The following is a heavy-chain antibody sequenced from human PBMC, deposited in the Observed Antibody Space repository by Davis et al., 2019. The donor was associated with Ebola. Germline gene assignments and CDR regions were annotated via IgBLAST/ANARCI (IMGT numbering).Heavy chain of an antibody. V-gene: IGHV1-46*01. D-gene: IGHD2-15*01. J-gene: IGHJ4*02. CDR3: ARDVAVEVVAVTRAFDY. Sequence: ASVKVSCKASGYTFTSYYMHWVRQAPGQGLEWMGIINPSGGSTSYAQKFQGRVTMTRDTSTSTVYMELSSLRSEDTAVYYCARDVAVEVVAVTRAFDYWGQGTLVTVSS. CDR1: GYTFTSYY. CDR2: INPSGGST.